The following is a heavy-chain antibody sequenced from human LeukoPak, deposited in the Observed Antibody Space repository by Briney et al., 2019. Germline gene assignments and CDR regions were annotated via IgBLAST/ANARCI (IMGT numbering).Heavy chain of an antibody. Sequence: ASVKVSCKVSGYTLTELSMHWVRQAPGKGLEWMGGFDPEDGETIYAQKFQGRVTMTEDTSTDTAYMELSSLRSEDTAVYYCATGGGGMYYYDSSGRNWFDPWAREPWSPSPQ. CDR2: FDPEDGET. CDR1: GYTLTELS. J-gene: IGHJ5*02. D-gene: IGHD3-22*01. V-gene: IGHV1-24*01. CDR3: ATGGGGMYYYDSSGRNWFDP.